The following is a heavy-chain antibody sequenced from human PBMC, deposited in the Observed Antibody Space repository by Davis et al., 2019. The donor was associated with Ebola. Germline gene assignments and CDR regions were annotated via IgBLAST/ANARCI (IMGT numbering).Heavy chain of an antibody. V-gene: IGHV1-69*13. CDR2: IIPIFGTA. CDR1: GYTFTSYG. D-gene: IGHD6-19*01. J-gene: IGHJ5*02. Sequence: SVKVSCKASGYTFTSYGISWVRQAPGQGLEWMGGIIPIFGTANYAQKFQGRVTITADESTSTAYMELSSLRSEDTAVYYCARVKYSSGWYLNWFDPWGQGTLVTISS. CDR3: ARVKYSSGWYLNWFDP.